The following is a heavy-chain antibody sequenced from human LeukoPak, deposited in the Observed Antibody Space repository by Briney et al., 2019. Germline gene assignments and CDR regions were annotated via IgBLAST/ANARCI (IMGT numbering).Heavy chain of an antibody. Sequence: SETLSLTCTISGGSISSGSYYWSWIRQPAGKGLEWIGRIYTSGSTNYNPSLKSRVTISVDTSKNQFSLKLSSVTAAGTAVYYCARTGAAYYYYYYMDVWGKGTTVTVSS. D-gene: IGHD1-14*01. J-gene: IGHJ6*03. CDR1: GGSISSGSYY. CDR2: IYTSGST. CDR3: ARTGAAYYYYYYMDV. V-gene: IGHV4-61*02.